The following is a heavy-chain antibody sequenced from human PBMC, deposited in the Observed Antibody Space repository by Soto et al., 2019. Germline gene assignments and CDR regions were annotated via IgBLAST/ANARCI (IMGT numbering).Heavy chain of an antibody. J-gene: IGHJ5*02. Sequence: PPGGSLRLSCAASGFTFSGSAMHWVRQASGKGLEWVGRIRSKANSYATAYAASVKGRFTISRDDSKNTAYLQMNSLKTEDTAVYYCTRQSTFGVVITNNWFDPWGQGTLVTVSS. V-gene: IGHV3-73*01. CDR2: IRSKANSYAT. D-gene: IGHD3-3*02. CDR1: GFTFSGSA. CDR3: TRQSTFGVVITNNWFDP.